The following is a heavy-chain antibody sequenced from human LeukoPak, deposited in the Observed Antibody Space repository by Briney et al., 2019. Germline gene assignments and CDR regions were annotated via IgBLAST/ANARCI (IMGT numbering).Heavy chain of an antibody. CDR2: IYPGDSDT. Sequence: GEPLKISCKGSGYSFTSYWIGWVRQMPGKGLEWMGIIYPGDSDTRYSPSFQGQVTISAGKSISTAYLQWSSLKASDTAMYYCARFSQPSYYDFWSGYDAFDIWGQGTMVTVSS. D-gene: IGHD3-3*01. CDR3: ARFSQPSYYDFWSGYDAFDI. CDR1: GYSFTSYW. J-gene: IGHJ3*02. V-gene: IGHV5-51*01.